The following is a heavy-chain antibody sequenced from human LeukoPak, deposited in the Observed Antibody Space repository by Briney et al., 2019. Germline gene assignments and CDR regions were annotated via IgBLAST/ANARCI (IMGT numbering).Heavy chain of an antibody. CDR2: ISSSSSTI. CDR3: ARDSGMIGYDSSPFDY. CDR1: GFTFRSYS. Sequence: GGSLRLSXAASGFTFRSYSMNWVRQAPGKGLEWVSYISSSSSTIYYADSVKGRFTISRDNAKNSLYLQMNSLRAEDTAVYYCARDSGMIGYDSSPFDYWGQGTLVTVSS. D-gene: IGHD3-22*01. J-gene: IGHJ4*02. V-gene: IGHV3-48*01.